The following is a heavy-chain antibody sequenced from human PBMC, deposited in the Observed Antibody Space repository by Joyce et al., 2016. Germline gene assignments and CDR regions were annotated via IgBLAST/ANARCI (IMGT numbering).Heavy chain of an antibody. Sequence: EVQLLESGGGLVQPGGSLRLSCAASGFTFSYYAMNWVRQAPGKELEWVSVISDSGDSTYYADSVRGRFTISRDNSKNTLYLQMNSLRAGDTAVYYCAKDKICSHINCMRGYDQWGQGTLVTVSS. CDR2: ISDSGDST. D-gene: IGHD2-15*01. CDR1: GFTFSYYA. CDR3: AKDKICSHINCMRGYDQ. J-gene: IGHJ5*02. V-gene: IGHV3-23*01.